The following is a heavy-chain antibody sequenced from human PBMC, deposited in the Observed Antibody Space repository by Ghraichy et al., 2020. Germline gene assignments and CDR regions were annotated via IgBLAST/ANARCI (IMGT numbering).Heavy chain of an antibody. D-gene: IGHD1-7*01. CDR2: IKSKTDGGTT. Sequence: GESLNISCAASGFTFSNAWMSWVRQAPGKGLEWVGRIKSKTDGGTTDYAAPVKGRFTISRDDSKNTLYLQMNSLKTEDTAVYYCTTEEELELFDYWGQGTLVTVSS. CDR3: TTEEELELFDY. J-gene: IGHJ4*02. CDR1: GFTFSNAW. V-gene: IGHV3-15*01.